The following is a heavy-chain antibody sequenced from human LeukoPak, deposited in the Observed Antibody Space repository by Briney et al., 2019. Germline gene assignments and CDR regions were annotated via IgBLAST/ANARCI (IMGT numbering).Heavy chain of an antibody. D-gene: IGHD1-26*01. V-gene: IGHV3-23*01. Sequence: GGSLRLSCAASRFTFSIYAMSWVRQAPGKGLEWVSTISGGGGSTYYADSVKGRFTISRDNSKNTLYLQANSLRAEDTAVYYCAKGGKWDVTPFDYWGQGTLVTVSS. CDR3: AKGGKWDVTPFDY. CDR2: ISGGGGST. CDR1: RFTFSIYA. J-gene: IGHJ4*02.